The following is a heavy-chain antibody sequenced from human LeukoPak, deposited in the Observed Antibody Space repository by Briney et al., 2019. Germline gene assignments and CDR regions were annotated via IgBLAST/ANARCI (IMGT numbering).Heavy chain of an antibody. J-gene: IGHJ6*04. CDR1: GGSVSSGSYY. CDR2: IYYIGST. CDR3: ARDILGYGMDV. V-gene: IGHV4-61*01. Sequence: PSETLSLTCTVSGGSVSSGSYYWSWIRQPPGKGLEWIGYIYYIGSTNYNPSLKSRVTISVDTSKNQFSLKLSSVTAADTAVYYCARDILGYGMDVWGKGTTVTVSS.